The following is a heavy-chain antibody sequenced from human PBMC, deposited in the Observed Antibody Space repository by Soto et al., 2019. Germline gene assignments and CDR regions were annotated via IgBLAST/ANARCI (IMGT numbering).Heavy chain of an antibody. V-gene: IGHV1-18*01. CDR3: AMVDVYVTPSPQDV. Sequence: QVQLVQSGAEVKNPAASVKVSCKTSGYTFTRYGIGWARQAPGQGLEWMGWINTYNGNTNYAQNVQGRVTLTTDTSTSTAYMELRSLRSNDTAIYYCAMVDVYVTPSPQDVWGQGNTVIVSS. D-gene: IGHD3-16*01. J-gene: IGHJ6*02. CDR2: INTYNGNT. CDR1: GYTFTRYG.